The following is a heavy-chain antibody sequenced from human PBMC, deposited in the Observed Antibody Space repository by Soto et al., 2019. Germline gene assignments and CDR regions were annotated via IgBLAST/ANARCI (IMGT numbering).Heavy chain of an antibody. V-gene: IGHV3-7*01. J-gene: IGHJ4*02. D-gene: IGHD2-15*01. CDR1: GFIFRSYW. Sequence: VGSLRLSCAASGFIFRSYWMSWVRQAPGKGLEWVANINQDGSEKYYMDSVRGRFIISRDNAENSLYLQMNSLRAEDTALYYCARDGVAAGLYLDNWGQGTLVTVSS. CDR2: INQDGSEK. CDR3: ARDGVAAGLYLDN.